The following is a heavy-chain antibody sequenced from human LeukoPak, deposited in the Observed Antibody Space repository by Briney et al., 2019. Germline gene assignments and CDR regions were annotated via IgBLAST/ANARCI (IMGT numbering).Heavy chain of an antibody. CDR1: GGSISSYY. CDR2: IYYSGST. J-gene: IGHJ5*02. D-gene: IGHD2-15*01. Sequence: PSETLSLTCTVSGGSISSYYWSWIRQPPGKGLEWIGYIYYSGSTKYKPSLKSRVNISIDMSKNQLSLKLSSVTAADTAVYYCASLGYCSGGSCYGNWFDPWGQGTLVTVSS. V-gene: IGHV4-59*01. CDR3: ASLGYCSGGSCYGNWFDP.